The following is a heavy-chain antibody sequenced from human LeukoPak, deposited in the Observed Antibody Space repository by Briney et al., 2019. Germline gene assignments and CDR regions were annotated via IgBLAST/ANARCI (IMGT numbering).Heavy chain of an antibody. D-gene: IGHD2-21*02. CDR2: IYHSGST. Sequence: SETLSLTCTVSGYSISSGYYWGWIRQPPGKGLEWIGGIYHSGSTYYNPSLKSRVTISVDTSKNQFSLKLSSVTAADTAVYYCARPSSQVVVTGDFDYWGQGTLVTVSS. CDR1: GYSISSGYY. V-gene: IGHV4-38-2*02. J-gene: IGHJ4*02. CDR3: ARPSSQVVVTGDFDY.